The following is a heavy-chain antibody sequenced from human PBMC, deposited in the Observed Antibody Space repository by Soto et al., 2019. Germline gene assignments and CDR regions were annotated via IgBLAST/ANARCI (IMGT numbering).Heavy chain of an antibody. CDR3: VHTPQNITAATGFRFDY. Sequence: QITLKESAPTLVKPTQTLTVTCSSSGFSLTTTALGVGWIRQPPGKALERLALLYWDDDKAYSPSMKSRLTNTKDTSKNQVVLTMTNVGPVDPATYYCVHTPQNITAATGFRFDYWRQRALVTVSS. D-gene: IGHD6-13*01. J-gene: IGHJ4*02. V-gene: IGHV2-5*02. CDR1: GFSLTTTALG. CDR2: LYWDDDK.